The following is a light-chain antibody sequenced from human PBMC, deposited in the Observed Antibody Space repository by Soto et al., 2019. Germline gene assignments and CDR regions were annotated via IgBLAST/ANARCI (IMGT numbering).Light chain of an antibody. V-gene: IGKV3-20*01. J-gene: IGKJ1*01. Sequence: PVATATLSCRASQSVSSNFLAWYQQKPGQAPRLLISAASNRATGIPDRFSGSGPGRDFTLTISRLEPEDFAVYYCQQYGSSPRTFGQGTKVDIK. CDR1: QSVSSNF. CDR3: QQYGSSPRT. CDR2: AAS.